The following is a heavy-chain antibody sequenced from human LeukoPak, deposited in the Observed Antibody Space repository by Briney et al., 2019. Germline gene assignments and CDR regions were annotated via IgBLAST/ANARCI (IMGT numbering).Heavy chain of an antibody. CDR1: GFTFSSYG. V-gene: IGHV3-30*19. D-gene: IGHD3-10*01. CDR2: ISYDGSNK. CDR3: AEMLLPYGMDV. Sequence: GGSLRLSCAASGFTFSSYGMHWVRQAPGKGLEWVAVISYDGSNKYYADSVKGRFTISRDNSKNTLYLQMNSLRAEDTAVYYCAEMLLPYGMDVWGQGTTVTVSS. J-gene: IGHJ6*02.